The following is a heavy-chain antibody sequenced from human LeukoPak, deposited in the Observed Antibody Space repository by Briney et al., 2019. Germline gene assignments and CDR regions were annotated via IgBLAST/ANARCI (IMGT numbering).Heavy chain of an antibody. CDR2: IHTSGSS. V-gene: IGHV4-4*07. CDR3: AGRSTGVRGVNGWFDP. CDR1: GDSMGNYY. Sequence: SETLSLTCNVSGDSMGNYYWNWVRQPAGKGLEWIGLIHTSGSSNYHPSLKSRVTMSVETSKNRVTLRLISVTAADTAIYHCAGRSTGVRGVNGWFDPWGQGTLVIVSS. D-gene: IGHD3-10*01. J-gene: IGHJ5*02.